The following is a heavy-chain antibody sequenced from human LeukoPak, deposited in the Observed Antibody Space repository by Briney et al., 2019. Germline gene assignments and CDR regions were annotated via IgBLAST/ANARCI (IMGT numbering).Heavy chain of an antibody. Sequence: AGSLRLSCAASGFTFSGSAMHWVRQASGKGLEWVGRIRSKANSYATAYAPSVKGRFTISRDDSKNTAYLQMNSLKTEDTAVYYCTSYHYGMDVWGQGTTVTVSS. CDR2: IRSKANSYAT. CDR3: TSYHYGMDV. CDR1: GFTFSGSA. V-gene: IGHV3-73*01. J-gene: IGHJ6*02.